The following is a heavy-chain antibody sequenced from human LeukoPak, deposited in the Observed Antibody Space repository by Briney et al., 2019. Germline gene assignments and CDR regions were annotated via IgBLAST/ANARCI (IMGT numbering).Heavy chain of an antibody. CDR3: ARENDFWSGRRPAGDAFDI. J-gene: IGHJ3*02. CDR2: INPNSGGT. D-gene: IGHD3-3*01. Sequence: GASVKVSCKASGYTFTGYYMHWVRQAPGQGLEWMGWINPNSGGTNYAQKFQGRVTMTRDTSISTAYMELSRLRSDDTAVYYCARENDFWSGRRPAGDAFDIWGQGTMVTVSS. CDR1: GYTFTGYY. V-gene: IGHV1-2*02.